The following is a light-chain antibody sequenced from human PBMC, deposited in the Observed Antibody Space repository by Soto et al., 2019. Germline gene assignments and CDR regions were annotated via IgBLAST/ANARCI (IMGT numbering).Light chain of an antibody. Sequence: EIMMTQSPGTLSASPGERATLSCRASQSVSSNLAWYQQKPGQAPRLLIYAVSTRATGIPARFSVSGSGTEFTLTISSLQAEDFAVYYCQQYTKWPLTFGQGTKVEIK. CDR3: QQYTKWPLT. CDR2: AVS. CDR1: QSVSSN. J-gene: IGKJ1*01. V-gene: IGKV3-15*01.